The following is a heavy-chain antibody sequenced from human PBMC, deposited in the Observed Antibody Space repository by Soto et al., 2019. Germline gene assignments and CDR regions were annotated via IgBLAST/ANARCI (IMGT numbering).Heavy chain of an antibody. CDR1: GCSISSSSYY. J-gene: IGHJ6*02. D-gene: IGHD5-18*01. CDR3: ARRWAQLWPYYYGMDV. V-gene: IGHV4-39*01. CDR2: IYDSGST. Sequence: QLQLQESGPGLVKPSETLSLTCTVSGCSISSSSYYWGWIRQPPGKGLEWIGSIYDSGSTYYNPSLKCRVTISVDTSKNQFSLKLSSVTAADTAMYYCARRWAQLWPYYYGMDVWGQGTTVTVSS.